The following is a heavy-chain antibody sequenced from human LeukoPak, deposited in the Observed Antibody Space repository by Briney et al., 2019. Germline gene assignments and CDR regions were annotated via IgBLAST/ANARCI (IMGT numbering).Heavy chain of an antibody. CDR3: AKDLLERPLHAFDI. V-gene: IGHV3-9*01. CDR2: ISWNSGSI. J-gene: IGHJ3*02. Sequence: PGGSLRLSCAASGFTFDDYAMHWVPHAPGKGLEWVSGISWNSGSIGYADSVKGRFTISRDNAKNSLYLQMNSLRAQDTALYYCAKDLLERPLHAFDIWGQGTMVTVSS. D-gene: IGHD1-1*01. CDR1: GFTFDDYA.